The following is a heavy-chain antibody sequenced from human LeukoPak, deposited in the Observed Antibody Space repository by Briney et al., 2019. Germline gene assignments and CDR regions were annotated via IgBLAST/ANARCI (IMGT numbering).Heavy chain of an antibody. CDR3: VRSSYGLNPDY. J-gene: IGHJ4*02. Sequence: GASVKVSCKASGYTFTNYYMHWVRQAPGQGLEWMGVINPSGDSTDYAQRFQGRVTMTRDTSTSTVYMELSSLRSEDTAVYYCVRSSYGLNPDYWGQGTLVTASS. V-gene: IGHV1-46*01. CDR1: GYTFTNYY. D-gene: IGHD5-18*01. CDR2: INPSGDST.